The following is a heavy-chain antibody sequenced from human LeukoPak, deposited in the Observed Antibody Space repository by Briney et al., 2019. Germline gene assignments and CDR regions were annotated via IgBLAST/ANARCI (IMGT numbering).Heavy chain of an antibody. V-gene: IGHV4-39*01. Sequence: SETLSLTCTVSGGSINSSSYYWGWIRQPPGTGLEWLGSIYYSGSTYYNPSLKSRVTISVDTSKNQFSLKLSSVTAADTAVYYCARPILSSSSWYVSSWFDPWGQGTLVTVSS. D-gene: IGHD6-13*01. CDR2: IYYSGST. J-gene: IGHJ5*02. CDR3: ARPILSSSSWYVSSWFDP. CDR1: GGSINSSSYY.